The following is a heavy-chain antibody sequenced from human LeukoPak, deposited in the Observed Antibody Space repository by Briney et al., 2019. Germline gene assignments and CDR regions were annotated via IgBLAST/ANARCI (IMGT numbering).Heavy chain of an antibody. CDR2: INLSGST. CDR1: GGSFSGSY. D-gene: IGHD3-3*01. Sequence: PSETLSLTCGVSGGSFSGSYWGWIRQPPGEGLEWIGEINLSGSTNYNSSLTSRVTISLDTSKNQFSLNLRSVTTADTAVHYCARVSISLFGVVTAHFDSWGQGTLVAVSS. CDR3: ARVSISLFGVVTAHFDS. V-gene: IGHV4-34*01. J-gene: IGHJ4*02.